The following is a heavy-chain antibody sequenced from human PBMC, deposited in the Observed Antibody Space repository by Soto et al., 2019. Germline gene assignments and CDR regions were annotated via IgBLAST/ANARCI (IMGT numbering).Heavy chain of an antibody. V-gene: IGHV4-30-4*01. Sequence: PSETLSLTCTVSGGSISSGDYYWSWIRQPPGKGLEWIGCIYYSGSTYYNPSLKSRVTISVDTSKNQFSLKLSSVTAADTAVYYCASVNCSGGSCRKGLYAFDIWGQGTMVTVSS. J-gene: IGHJ3*02. CDR1: GGSISSGDYY. CDR2: IYYSGST. D-gene: IGHD2-15*01. CDR3: ASVNCSGGSCRKGLYAFDI.